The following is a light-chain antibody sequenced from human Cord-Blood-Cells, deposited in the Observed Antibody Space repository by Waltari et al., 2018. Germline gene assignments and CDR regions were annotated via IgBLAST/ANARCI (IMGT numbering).Light chain of an antibody. CDR1: RLRSYY. V-gene: IGLV3-19*01. J-gene: IGLJ2*01. CDR2: GKN. Sequence: SSELTPDPAVSVALGQTVRITCQGARLRSYYASWYQQKPGQAPVLVIYGKNNRPSGIPDRFSGSSSGNTASLTITGAQAEDEADYYCNSRDSSGNHVVFGGGTKLTVL. CDR3: NSRDSSGNHVV.